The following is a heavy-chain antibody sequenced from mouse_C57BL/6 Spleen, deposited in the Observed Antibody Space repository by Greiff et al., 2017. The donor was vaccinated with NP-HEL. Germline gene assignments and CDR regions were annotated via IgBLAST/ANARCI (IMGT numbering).Heavy chain of an antibody. V-gene: IGHV5-6*02. CDR2: ISSGGSYT. J-gene: IGHJ4*01. Sequence: EVKLEESGGDLVKPGGSLKLSCAASGFTFSSYGMSWVRQTPDKRLEWVATISSGGSYTYYPDSVKGRFTISRDNAKNTLYLQMSSLKSEDTAMYYCARQGPVSYGSYAMDYWGQGTSVTVSS. D-gene: IGHD2-2*01. CDR3: ARQGPVSYGSYAMDY. CDR1: GFTFSSYG.